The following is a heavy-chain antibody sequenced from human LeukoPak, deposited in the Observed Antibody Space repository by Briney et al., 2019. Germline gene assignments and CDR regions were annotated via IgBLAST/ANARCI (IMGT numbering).Heavy chain of an antibody. CDR1: GYSFTSYW. Sequence: GESLKISCKGSGYSFTSYWIGWVRQMPGKGLEWMGIIYPGDSDTRYSPSFQGQVTISADKSISTAYLQWSSLKASDTAMYYCATSYYYDSSGYYEFDYWGQGTLVTVSS. CDR2: IYPGDSDT. V-gene: IGHV5-51*01. D-gene: IGHD3-22*01. CDR3: ATSYYYDSSGYYEFDY. J-gene: IGHJ4*02.